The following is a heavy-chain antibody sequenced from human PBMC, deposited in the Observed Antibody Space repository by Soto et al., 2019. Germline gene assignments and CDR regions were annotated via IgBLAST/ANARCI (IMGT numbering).Heavy chain of an antibody. CDR1: GFAFTNYG. D-gene: IGHD6-19*01. V-gene: IGHV3-30*03. Sequence: QVQVVESGGGVVQPGTSLRLSCAASGFAFTNYGIHWVRQAPGKGLEWVAHISNDGSKKFYGDSVKGRFTISRDNSENTVYLQMTSLRPDDTAVFYCARDVAMPTGLGLGYWVQGTLVTVSS. CDR2: ISNDGSKK. J-gene: IGHJ4*02. CDR3: ARDVAMPTGLGLGY.